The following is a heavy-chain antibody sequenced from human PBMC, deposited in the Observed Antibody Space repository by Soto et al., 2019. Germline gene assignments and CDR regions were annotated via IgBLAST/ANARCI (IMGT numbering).Heavy chain of an antibody. V-gene: IGHV3-33*01. D-gene: IGHD6-6*01. CDR1: GFTFSSYG. J-gene: IGHJ6*02. Sequence: QVQLVESGGGVVQPGRSLRLSCAASGFTFSSYGMHWVRQAPGKGLEWVAVIWYDGSNKYYADSVKGRFTISRDNSKNTLYLQMNSRRAEDTAVYYCAREGGGSSNYGMDVWGQGTTVTVSS. CDR3: AREGGGSSNYGMDV. CDR2: IWYDGSNK.